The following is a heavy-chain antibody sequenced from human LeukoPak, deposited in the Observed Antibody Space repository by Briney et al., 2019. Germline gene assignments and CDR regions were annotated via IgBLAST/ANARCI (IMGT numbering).Heavy chain of an antibody. D-gene: IGHD2-15*01. CDR2: ISAYNGNT. J-gene: IGHJ5*02. CDR1: GYTFTSYG. Sequence: ASVKVSCKASGYTFTSYGISWVRQAPGQGLEWMGWISAYNGNTNYAQKLQGRVTMTTDTSTSTAYMELRSLRSDDTAVYYCARPAQYCSGGSCYLNWWFDPWGQGTLVTVSS. CDR3: ARPAQYCSGGSCYLNWWFDP. V-gene: IGHV1-18*01.